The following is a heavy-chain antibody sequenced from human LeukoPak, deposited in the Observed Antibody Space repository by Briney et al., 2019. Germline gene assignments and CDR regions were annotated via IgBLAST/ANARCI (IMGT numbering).Heavy chain of an antibody. Sequence: SETLSLTCAVYGGSFSGYYWSWIRQPPGKGLEWIGEINHSGSTNYNPSLKSRVTISVDTSKNQFSLKLSSVTAADTAVYYCARLKLLWFWVFNYYYGMDVWGQGTTVTVSS. CDR1: GGSFSGYY. J-gene: IGHJ6*02. CDR3: ARLKLLWFWVFNYYYGMDV. CDR2: INHSGST. V-gene: IGHV4-34*01. D-gene: IGHD3-10*01.